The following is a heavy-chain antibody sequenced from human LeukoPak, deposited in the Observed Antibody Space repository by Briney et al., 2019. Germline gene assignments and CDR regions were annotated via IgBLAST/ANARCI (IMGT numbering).Heavy chain of an antibody. CDR1: GGSISSGSYY. CDR2: IYTSGST. D-gene: IGHD2-15*01. V-gene: IGHV4-61*02. CDR3: ARGSSGRVFY. J-gene: IGHJ4*02. Sequence: PSETLSLTCTVSGGSISSGSYYWSWIRQPAGKGLEWIGRIYTSGSTNYNPSLKSRVTISVDTSKNQFSLKLSSVTAADTAVYYCARGSSGRVFYWGQGTLVTVSS.